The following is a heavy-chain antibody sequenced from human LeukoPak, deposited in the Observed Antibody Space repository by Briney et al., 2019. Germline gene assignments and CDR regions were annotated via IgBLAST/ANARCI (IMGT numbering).Heavy chain of an antibody. CDR3: TREGYSYGIDY. J-gene: IGHJ4*02. Sequence: GGSLRLSCAASGFTVSSNYMSWVRQAQAKGLEWVSVIYSGGSTYYADSVKGRFTISRDNSKNTLYLQMNSLRAEDTAVYYCTREGYSYGIDYWGQGTLVTVSS. D-gene: IGHD5-18*01. CDR2: IYSGGST. CDR1: GFTVSSNY. V-gene: IGHV3-53*01.